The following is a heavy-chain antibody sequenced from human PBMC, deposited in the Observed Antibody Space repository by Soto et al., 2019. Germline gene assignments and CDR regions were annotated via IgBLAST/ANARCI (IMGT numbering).Heavy chain of an antibody. CDR3: AREDRAGDGWPMDV. CDR2: ISYDGGNT. CDR1: GFTFSNYA. Sequence: QVQLVESGGGVVQPGRSLRLSCATSGFTFSNYAMHWVRQAPGKGLEWVAVISYDGGNTYYADSVKGRFTISRDSSKNTLYLQMNSLRAEDTAVYYCAREDRAGDGWPMDVWGQGTTVTVSS. V-gene: IGHV3-30-3*01. J-gene: IGHJ6*02. D-gene: IGHD2-15*01.